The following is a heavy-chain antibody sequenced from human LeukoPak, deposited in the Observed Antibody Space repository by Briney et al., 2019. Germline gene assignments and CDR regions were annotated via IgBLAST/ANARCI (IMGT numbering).Heavy chain of an antibody. CDR1: GYTFTNYD. D-gene: IGHD4-23*01. J-gene: IGHJ3*02. CDR2: MNPNSGNT. V-gene: IGHV1-8*01. CDR3: ARVRGGAPSLVAAFHI. Sequence: ASVKVSCKASGYTFTNYDINWVRQATGQGLEWMGCMNPNSGNTGYAQKFQGRVTMTRNTSISTAYMELSSLRSDDTAVYYCARVRGGAPSLVAAFHIWGQGTMVTVSS.